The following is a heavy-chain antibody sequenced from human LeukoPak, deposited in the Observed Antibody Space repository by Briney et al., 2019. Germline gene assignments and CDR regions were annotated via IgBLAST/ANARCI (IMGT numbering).Heavy chain of an antibody. Sequence: GGSLRLSCAASGFTFNTYTMNWVRQAPGKGLEWVSYISGSSGIIDYADSVKGRFTISRDNAKNSLYLEMSSLRVEDTAVYYCARDRGWRSSGYYLYHFDYWGQGTLVTFAS. CDR2: ISGSSGII. D-gene: IGHD3-22*01. J-gene: IGHJ4*02. CDR1: GFTFNTYT. V-gene: IGHV3-48*04. CDR3: ARDRGWRSSGYYLYHFDY.